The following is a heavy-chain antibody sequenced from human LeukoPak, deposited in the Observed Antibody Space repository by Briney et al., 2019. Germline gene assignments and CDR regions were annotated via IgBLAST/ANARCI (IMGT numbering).Heavy chain of an antibody. CDR2: INPNSGGT. J-gene: IGHJ6*03. D-gene: IGHD6-13*01. CDR3: AKGSRIAAAGIPYYYYYMDV. CDR1: GYTFTGYY. V-gene: IGHV1-2*02. Sequence: ASVKVSCKASGYTFTGYYMHWVRQAPGQGLEWMGWINPNSGGTNYAQKFQGRVTMTRDTSISTAYMELSRLRSDDTAVYYCAKGSRIAAAGIPYYYYYMDVWGKGTTVTVS.